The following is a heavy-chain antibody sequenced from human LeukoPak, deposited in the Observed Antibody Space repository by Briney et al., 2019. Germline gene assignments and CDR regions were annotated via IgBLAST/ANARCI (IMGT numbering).Heavy chain of an antibody. D-gene: IGHD3-22*01. CDR2: IYTSGST. Sequence: SETLSLTCTVSGGSISSYYWSWIRQPAGKGLEWIGRIYTSGSTNYNPSLKSRVTMSVDTSKNQFSLKLSSVTAADTAVYYCARAPYYYDSSGYYQYYYYGMDAWGQGTTVTVSS. V-gene: IGHV4-4*07. CDR3: ARAPYYYDSSGYYQYYYYGMDA. CDR1: GGSISSYY. J-gene: IGHJ6*02.